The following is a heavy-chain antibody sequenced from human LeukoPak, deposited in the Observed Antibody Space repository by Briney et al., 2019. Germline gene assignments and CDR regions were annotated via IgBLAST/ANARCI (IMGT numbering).Heavy chain of an antibody. J-gene: IGHJ3*02. CDR2: INSDGSRT. Sequence: PGGSLRLSCVASGFTFSRYWMHWVRQAPGKGLVWVSRINSDGSRTTYADSVRGRFTISRDNAKNTLYLQMNSLRAEDTAVYYCASLFLCYGCSSSSDSFNIWGQGTMDTVSS. V-gene: IGHV3-74*01. D-gene: IGHD6-6*01. CDR1: GFTFSRYW. CDR3: ASLFLCYGCSSSSDSFNI.